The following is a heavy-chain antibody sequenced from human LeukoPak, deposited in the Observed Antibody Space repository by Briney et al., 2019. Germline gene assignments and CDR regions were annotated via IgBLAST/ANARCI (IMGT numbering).Heavy chain of an antibody. D-gene: IGHD2-15*01. Sequence: ASVKVSCKTSGHTFSNYGITWVRQAPELGLEWMGWISASNGNTNYAQKLQGRVTMTTDTSTSTAYMELRSLRSDDTAVYYCASRSGTFPYYFDYWGQGTLVTVSS. CDR1: GHTFSNYG. CDR3: ASRSGTFPYYFDY. V-gene: IGHV1-18*01. CDR2: ISASNGNT. J-gene: IGHJ4*02.